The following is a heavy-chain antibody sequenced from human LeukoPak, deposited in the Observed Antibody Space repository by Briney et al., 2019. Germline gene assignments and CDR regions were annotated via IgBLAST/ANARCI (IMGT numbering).Heavy chain of an antibody. CDR3: AKEGGGITIFGVSKGWFDP. CDR1: GFTFSSYS. CDR2: ISSSSSYI. V-gene: IGHV3-21*04. D-gene: IGHD3-3*01. J-gene: IGHJ5*02. Sequence: GGSLRLSCAASGFTFSSYSMNWVRQAPGKGLEWVSSISSSSSYIYYADSVKGRFTISRDNSKNTLYLQLNSLRAEDTAVYYCAKEGGGITIFGVSKGWFDPWGQGTLVTVSS.